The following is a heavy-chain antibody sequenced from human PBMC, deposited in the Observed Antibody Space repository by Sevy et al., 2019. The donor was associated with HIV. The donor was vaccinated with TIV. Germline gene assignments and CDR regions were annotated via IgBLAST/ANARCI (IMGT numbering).Heavy chain of an antibody. CDR2: ISYDGSKK. J-gene: IGHJ6*02. V-gene: IGHV3-30*03. CDR1: GVTFSSYG. CDR3: AHSSGLYGYYYGMDV. D-gene: IGHD3-3*01. Sequence: GGSLRLSCAASGVTFSSYGIHWVRQAPGKGLEWVAVISYDGSKKNHAESMKGRFTISRDNSKITLYLEMSSLRPDDTAVYYCAHSSGLYGYYYGMDVWGQGTTVTVSS.